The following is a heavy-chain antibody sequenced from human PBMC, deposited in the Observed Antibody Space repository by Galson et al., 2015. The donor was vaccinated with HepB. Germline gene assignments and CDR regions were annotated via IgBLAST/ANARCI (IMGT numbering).Heavy chain of an antibody. D-gene: IGHD2-21*02. CDR2: IRYDGSNK. J-gene: IGHJ5*02. V-gene: IGHV3-30*02. CDR3: AKDLYGLIDCGGDCYVLA. Sequence: SLRLSCAASGFTFSSYGMHWVRQAPGKGLEWVAFIRYDGSNKYYADSVKGRFTISRDNSKNTLYLQMNSLRAEDTAVYYCAKDLYGLIDCGGDCYVLAWGQGTLVTVSS. CDR1: GFTFSSYG.